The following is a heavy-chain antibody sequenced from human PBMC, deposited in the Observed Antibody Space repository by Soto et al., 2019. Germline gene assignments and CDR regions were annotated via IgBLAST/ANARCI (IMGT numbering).Heavy chain of an antibody. Sequence: SETLSLTCTVSGGSVSSGSYYWSWIRQPPGKGLEWIGYIYYSGSTNYNPSLKSRVTISVDTSKNQFSLKLSSVTAADTAVYYCARAHSSGWYQFDYWGQGTLVT. D-gene: IGHD6-19*01. J-gene: IGHJ4*02. CDR3: ARAHSSGWYQFDY. V-gene: IGHV4-61*01. CDR2: IYYSGST. CDR1: GGSVSSGSYY.